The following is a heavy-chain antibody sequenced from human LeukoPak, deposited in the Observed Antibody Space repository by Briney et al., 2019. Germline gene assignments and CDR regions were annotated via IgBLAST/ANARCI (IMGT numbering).Heavy chain of an antibody. D-gene: IGHD3-10*01. V-gene: IGHV3-74*01. CDR3: VRRYGSGSSYYFDY. CDR1: GLTFSSYW. CDR2: INTDGSST. J-gene: IGHJ4*02. Sequence: GGSLRLSCAAPGLTFSSYWRHWVRQARGNGLVCVSRINTDGSSTSYADSVKGRFTISIDNAKNTLYLQMNSLRAEDTAVYYCVRRYGSGSSYYFDYWGQGTLVTVSS.